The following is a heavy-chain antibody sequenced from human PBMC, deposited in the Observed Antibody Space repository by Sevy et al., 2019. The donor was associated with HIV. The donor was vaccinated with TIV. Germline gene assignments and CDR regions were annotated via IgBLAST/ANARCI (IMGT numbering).Heavy chain of an antibody. CDR2: IHGGDDTT. Sequence: GGSLRLSCAASGFGLNGNAMSWVRQAPGKGLEWVGAIHGGDDTTHYGDSVKGRFTISRDSFKNILYLQMDSLRVEDTAVYYCAKDILGWAFDYWGHGTLVTVSS. CDR3: AKDILGWAFDY. J-gene: IGHJ4*01. CDR1: GFGLNGNA. D-gene: IGHD3-3*01. V-gene: IGHV3-23*01.